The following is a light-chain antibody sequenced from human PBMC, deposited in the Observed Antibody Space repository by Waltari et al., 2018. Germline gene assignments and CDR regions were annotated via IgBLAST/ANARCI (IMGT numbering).Light chain of an antibody. CDR3: SSFTTSRTWV. V-gene: IGLV2-14*03. Sequence: QSALTQPASVSGSPGPSLTISCTGTSSDVCGYSYVSWYQHHPGKAPKVMIFDVSKRPSGVSNRFSGSKSGYTASLTISGLQAEDEAHYYCSSFTTSRTWVFGGGTKLTVL. J-gene: IGLJ3*02. CDR1: SSDVCGYSY. CDR2: DVS.